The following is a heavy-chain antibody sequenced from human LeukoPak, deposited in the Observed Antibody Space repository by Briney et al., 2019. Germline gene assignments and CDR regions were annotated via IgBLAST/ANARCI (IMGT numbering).Heavy chain of an antibody. CDR3: TKEGRTLPPDY. Sequence: GGSLRLSCAASGFTFIDHAMSWVRQAPGKGLEWISTISGNGEVIYYADSVKGRFTISRDKSQNTLYLQMRSLRAEDTAIYYCTKEGRTLPPDYWGQGTLVTVSS. J-gene: IGHJ4*02. V-gene: IGHV3-23*01. CDR1: GFTFIDHA. CDR2: ISGNGEVI.